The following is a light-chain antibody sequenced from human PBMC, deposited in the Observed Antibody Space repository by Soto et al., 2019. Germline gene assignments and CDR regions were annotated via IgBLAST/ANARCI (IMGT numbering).Light chain of an antibody. CDR2: EVS. J-gene: IGLJ1*01. CDR1: SSDVGNYKY. V-gene: IGLV2-14*01. Sequence: QSVLTQPASVSGSPGQSITISCTGNSSDVGNYKYVSWYQQHTGKAPKLMIYEVSNRPSGVPNRFSGSKSGNTASLTISGLQAEDETDYYCFSYTSSGTYVFGTGTKVTVL. CDR3: FSYTSSGTYV.